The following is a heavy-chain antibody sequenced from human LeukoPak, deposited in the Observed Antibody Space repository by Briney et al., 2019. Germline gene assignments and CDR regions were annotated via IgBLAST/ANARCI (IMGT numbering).Heavy chain of an antibody. CDR1: GHTFTSYG. CDR2: ISAYNGNT. J-gene: IGHJ4*02. V-gene: IGHV1-18*01. D-gene: IGHD3-22*01. Sequence: GASVKVSCKASGHTFTSYGISWVRQAPGQGLEWMGWISAYNGNTNYAQKLQGRVTISVDTSKNQFSLRLSSVTAADTAVYYCARNGYDSSGYRFDYWGQGTLVTVSS. CDR3: ARNGYDSSGYRFDY.